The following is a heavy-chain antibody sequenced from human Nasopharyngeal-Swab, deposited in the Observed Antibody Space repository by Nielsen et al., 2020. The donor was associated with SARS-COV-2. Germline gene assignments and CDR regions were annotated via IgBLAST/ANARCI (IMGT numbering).Heavy chain of an antibody. D-gene: IGHD1-26*01. CDR1: GFTVSSKY. V-gene: IGHV3-53*01. J-gene: IGHJ4*02. CDR2: IYSGGST. CDR3: ARDGIVGATTGLDY. Sequence: GESLKISCAASGFTVSSKYMSWVRQAPGKGLEWVSVIYSGGSTYYADSVKGRFTISRDNSKNTLYLQMNSLRAEDTAVYYCARDGIVGATTGLDYWGQGTLVTVSS.